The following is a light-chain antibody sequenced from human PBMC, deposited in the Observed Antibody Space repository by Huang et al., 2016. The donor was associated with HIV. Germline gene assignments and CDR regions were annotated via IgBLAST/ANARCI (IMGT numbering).Light chain of an antibody. CDR3: QQRSDWPIT. CDR2: DEP. CDR1: KSFGTY. V-gene: IGKV3-11*01. Sequence: EIVLTQSPATLSLSPGERATLSCRASKSFGTYLAWYQQKPGQAPRLFLYDEPHRATGIPARFSGSGSGTDFTLTIDSLEPEDFAVYYCQQRSDWPITFGQGTRLEIK. J-gene: IGKJ5*01.